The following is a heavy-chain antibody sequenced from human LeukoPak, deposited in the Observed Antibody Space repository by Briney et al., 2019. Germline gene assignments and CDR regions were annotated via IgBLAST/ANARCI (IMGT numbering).Heavy chain of an antibody. V-gene: IGHV1-58*01. CDR2: IVVGSGNT. Sequence: GASVKVSCKASGFTFTSSAVQWVRQARGQRLEWIGWIVVGSGNTYYAQKFQERVTITADESTSTAYMELSSLRSEDTAVYYCASDSYGYFYFDYWGQGTLVTVSS. J-gene: IGHJ4*02. CDR3: ASDSYGYFYFDY. D-gene: IGHD5-18*01. CDR1: GFTFTSSA.